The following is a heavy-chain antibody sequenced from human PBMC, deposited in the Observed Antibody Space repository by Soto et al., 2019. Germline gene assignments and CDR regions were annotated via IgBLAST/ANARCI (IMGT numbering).Heavy chain of an antibody. CDR3: ARGFDYYGSGTNGMDV. CDR1: GGSFSGYY. D-gene: IGHD3-10*01. V-gene: IGHV4-34*01. CDR2: INHSGST. J-gene: IGHJ6*02. Sequence: PSETLSLTCAVYGGSFSGYYWSWIRQPPGKGLEWIGEINHSGSTSYNPSLKSRVTISVDTSKNQFSLRLSSVTAADTAVYYCARGFDYYGSGTNGMDVWGQGTTVTVSS.